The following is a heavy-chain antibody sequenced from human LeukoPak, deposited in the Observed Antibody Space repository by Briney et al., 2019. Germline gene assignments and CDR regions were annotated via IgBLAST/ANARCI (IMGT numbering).Heavy chain of an antibody. D-gene: IGHD4/OR15-4a*01. CDR1: GFNFGSYV. V-gene: IGHV3-23*01. Sequence: RAGGSLRLSCVGTGFNFGSYVMSWVRQAPGKGLEWVSVISGSGHSTYYAESVKGRFTISRDNSKNTLYLQMNSLRAEDTAVYYCARRAGAYSHPYDYWGQGTLVTVSS. CDR3: ARRAGAYSHPYDY. J-gene: IGHJ4*02. CDR2: ISGSGHST.